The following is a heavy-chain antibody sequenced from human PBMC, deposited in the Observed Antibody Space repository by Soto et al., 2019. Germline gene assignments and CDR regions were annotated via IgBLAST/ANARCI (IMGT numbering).Heavy chain of an antibody. CDR3: AREEPGRYSYGYWFDP. J-gene: IGHJ5*02. Sequence: QVQLQESGPGLVKPSQTLSLTCTVSGGSISSGDYYWSWIRQPPGKGLEWIGYIYYSGSTYYNPSLKSRVTISVDTSKNQFSLKLSSVTAADTAVYYCAREEPGRYSYGYWFDPWGQGTLVTVFS. D-gene: IGHD5-18*01. CDR1: GGSISSGDYY. V-gene: IGHV4-30-4*01. CDR2: IYYSGST.